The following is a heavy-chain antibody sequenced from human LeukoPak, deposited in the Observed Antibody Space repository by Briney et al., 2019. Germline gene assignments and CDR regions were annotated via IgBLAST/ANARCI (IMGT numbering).Heavy chain of an antibody. CDR3: AKDWGYSSSQGYYFDY. CDR2: MTGSGSTI. Sequence: PGGSLRLSCAAFGFTFSSYEMNWVRQAPGKGLEWVSYMTGSGSTILYADSVKGRFTISRDNAKNSLYLQMNSLRAEDTAVYYCAKDWGYSSSQGYYFDYWGQGTLVTVSS. V-gene: IGHV3-48*03. J-gene: IGHJ4*02. CDR1: GFTFSSYE. D-gene: IGHD6-13*01.